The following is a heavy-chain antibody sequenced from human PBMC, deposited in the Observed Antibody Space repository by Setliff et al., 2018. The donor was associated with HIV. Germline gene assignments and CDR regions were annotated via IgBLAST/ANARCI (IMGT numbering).Heavy chain of an antibody. J-gene: IGHJ4*02. CDR3: ASGLYYSHTDSFYFYD. Sequence: SETLSLTCTVSGGSISSGGYYWNWIRQYPVKGLEWIGHIYYNGRTLFNPALGTRLNMSVDTSENQFSLNLNSVTAADTAVYYCASGLYYSHTDSFYFYDWGRGTLVTV. V-gene: IGHV4-31*03. CDR1: GGSISSGGYY. CDR2: IYYNGRT. D-gene: IGHD3-10*01.